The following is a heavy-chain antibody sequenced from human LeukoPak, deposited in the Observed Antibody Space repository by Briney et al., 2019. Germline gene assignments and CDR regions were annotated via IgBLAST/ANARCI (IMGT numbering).Heavy chain of an antibody. CDR2: IYYSGRT. CDR3: ARKGSSWYYFDY. V-gene: IGHV4-59*08. J-gene: IGHJ4*02. CDR1: GGSISSYY. D-gene: IGHD6-13*01. Sequence: ASETLSLTCTVSGGSISSYYWSWIRQPPGKGLESIGYIYYSGRTNYNPSLKSRVTISVDTSKNQFSLNLSSVTAADTAVYYCARKGSSWYYFDYWGQGTLVTVSS.